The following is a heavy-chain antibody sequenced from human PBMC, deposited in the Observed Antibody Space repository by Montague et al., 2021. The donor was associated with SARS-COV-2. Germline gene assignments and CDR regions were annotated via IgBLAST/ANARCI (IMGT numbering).Heavy chain of an antibody. CDR1: GCSIRSYY. V-gene: IGHV4-59*01. CDR2: VHYTGST. CDR3: ARAQNICFIANCVNYFDL. Sequence: SETLSLTCEVSGCSIRSYYWSWIRQSPGKGLVWIGYVHYTGSTTYNPSLKTRVTLSLDTPKNHFSLRLNSVTAADTAVYYCARAQNICFIANCVNYFDLWGLGALVSVSS. D-gene: IGHD1-1*01. J-gene: IGHJ4*02.